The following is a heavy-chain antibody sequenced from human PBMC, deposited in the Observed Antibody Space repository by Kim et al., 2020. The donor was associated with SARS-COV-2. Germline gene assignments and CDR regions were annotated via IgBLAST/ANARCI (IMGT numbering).Heavy chain of an antibody. CDR1: GFTFSSYA. Sequence: GGSLRLSCAASGFTFSSYAMSWVRQAPGKGLEWVSAISGSGGSTYYADSVKGRFTISRDNSKNTLYLQMNSLRAEDTAVYYCAKHNPPYYDFWSGYYGVYWGQGTLVTVSS. D-gene: IGHD3-3*01. CDR2: ISGSGGST. V-gene: IGHV3-23*01. J-gene: IGHJ4*02. CDR3: AKHNPPYYDFWSGYYGVY.